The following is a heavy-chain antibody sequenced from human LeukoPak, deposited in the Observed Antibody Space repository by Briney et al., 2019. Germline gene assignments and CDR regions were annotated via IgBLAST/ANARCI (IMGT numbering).Heavy chain of an antibody. CDR2: INPDGGST. Sequence: ASLRVSCKPAGYTLIYYYMHWVGQAPGKGLEWVGRINPDGGSTNYAQKFQARVTVTRDSSISTAYMELSRLRSDDTAVYYCARGVGSTLPHDYCGQGTLVTVSS. CDR1: GYTLIYYY. D-gene: IGHD3-10*01. J-gene: IGHJ4*02. V-gene: IGHV1-2*06. CDR3: ARGVGSTLPHDY.